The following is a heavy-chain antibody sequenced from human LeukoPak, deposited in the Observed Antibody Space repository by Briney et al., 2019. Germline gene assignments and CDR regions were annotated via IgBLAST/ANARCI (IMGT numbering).Heavy chain of an antibody. J-gene: IGHJ5*02. D-gene: IGHD2-15*01. CDR2: INHSGST. V-gene: IGHV4-34*01. CDR3: ARRSGYCSGGSCYSWFDP. CDR1: GGSFSGYY. Sequence: SETLSLTCAVYGGSFSGYYWSWIRQPPGKGLEWIGEINHSGSTNYNPSLKSRVTISVDTSKNQFSLKLSSVTAADTAVYYCARRSGYCSGGSCYSWFDPWGQGTLVTVSS.